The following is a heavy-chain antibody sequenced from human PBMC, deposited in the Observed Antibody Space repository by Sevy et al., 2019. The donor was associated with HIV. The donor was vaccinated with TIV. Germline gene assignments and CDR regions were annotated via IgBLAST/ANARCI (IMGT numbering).Heavy chain of an antibody. J-gene: IGHJ4*02. CDR3: ARVTVLEWLLSENYFDY. Sequence: ASVKVSCKASGYTFTSYGISWVRQAPGQGLEWMGWISAYNGNTNYAQKLQGRVTMTTDTSTRTAYMELRSLRSDDTAVYYCARVTVLEWLLSENYFDYWGQGTLVTVSS. CDR2: ISAYNGNT. D-gene: IGHD3-3*01. CDR1: GYTFTSYG. V-gene: IGHV1-18*01.